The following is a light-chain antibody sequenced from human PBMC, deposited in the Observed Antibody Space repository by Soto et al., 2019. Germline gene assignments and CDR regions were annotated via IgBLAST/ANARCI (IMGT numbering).Light chain of an antibody. CDR1: QSIAIS. V-gene: IGKV3-15*01. CDR3: RQYNDWWT. Sequence: EIVLTQSPASLSLSPGERATLSCRASQSIAISLAWYQQKPGLAPRLLIYGASTRATGIPGRFSGSGSGTEFTLTSNGLQSEDFAFYYCRQYNDWWTFGQGTKVEIK. J-gene: IGKJ1*01. CDR2: GAS.